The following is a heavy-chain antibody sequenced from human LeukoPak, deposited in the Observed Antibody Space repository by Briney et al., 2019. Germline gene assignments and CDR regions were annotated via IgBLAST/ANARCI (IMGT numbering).Heavy chain of an antibody. V-gene: IGHV4-59*01. CDR3: ARGTMMVGP. CDR2: INYSGTT. Sequence: SETVSLTCTVSGGSISSYYWSWIRQPPGKGLEWIGYINYSGTTNYNPSLKSRVSISVDTSKNQFSLKLSSVTAADTAVYYCARGTMMVGPWGQGTQVTVSS. D-gene: IGHD3-22*01. J-gene: IGHJ5*02. CDR1: GGSISSYY.